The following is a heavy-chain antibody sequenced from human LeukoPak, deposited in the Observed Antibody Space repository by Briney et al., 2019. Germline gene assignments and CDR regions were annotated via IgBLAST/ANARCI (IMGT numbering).Heavy chain of an antibody. CDR1: GFTFSSYD. J-gene: IGHJ6*02. D-gene: IGHD3-10*01. CDR2: IGTAGDT. V-gene: IGHV3-13*01. Sequence: PGGSLRLSCAASGFTFSSYDMHWVRQATGKGLEWVSAIGTAGDTYYPGSVKGRFTISRENAKNSLYLQMNSLRAGDTAVYYCARAYRITMVRGVYYYYGMDVWGQGTTVTVSS. CDR3: ARAYRITMVRGVYYYYGMDV.